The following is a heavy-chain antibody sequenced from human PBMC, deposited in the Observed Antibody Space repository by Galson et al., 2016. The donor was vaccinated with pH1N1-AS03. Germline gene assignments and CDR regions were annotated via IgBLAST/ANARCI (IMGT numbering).Heavy chain of an antibody. D-gene: IGHD6-25*01. CDR1: GYTFTNCG. CDR2: ISSCNGYT. V-gene: IGHV1-18*01. CDR3: ARDAAYYYGMYV. Sequence: SVKVSCKASGYTFTNCGVSWVRQAPGQGLEWMGGISSCNGYTTYAQKLQDRVTMTRDTSTSTAHMELRSLRSDDTAVYFCARDAAYYYGMYVWGQGNTVIVS. J-gene: IGHJ6*02.